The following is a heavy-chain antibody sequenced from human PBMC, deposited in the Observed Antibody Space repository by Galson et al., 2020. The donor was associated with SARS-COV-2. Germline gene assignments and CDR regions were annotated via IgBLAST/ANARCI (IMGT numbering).Heavy chain of an antibody. CDR3: ARHGDSGYYNWYYNFDS. Sequence: SETLSLTCTVSGASMTSYYWSWIRQAPGKGLEWIAYVYYTGSTNFNPSLRNRVTISMDESRSQFSLKLTSVTAADTAVYYCARHGDSGYYNWYYNFDSWGQGALVTVSS. CDR2: VYYTGST. D-gene: IGHD1-7*01. V-gene: IGHV4-59*08. J-gene: IGHJ4*02. CDR1: GASMTSYY.